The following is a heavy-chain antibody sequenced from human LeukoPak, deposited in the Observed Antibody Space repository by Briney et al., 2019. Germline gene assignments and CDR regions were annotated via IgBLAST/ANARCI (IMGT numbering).Heavy chain of an antibody. Sequence: PSETLSLTCAVYGGSFSGYYWSWIRQPPGEGLEWIGEINHSGSTNYNPSLKSRVTISVDTSKNQFSLKLSSVTAADTAVYYCARRAEGRLFRVIDYRGQGTLVTVSS. CDR3: ARRAEGRLFRVIDY. J-gene: IGHJ4*02. D-gene: IGHD1-14*01. CDR1: GGSFSGYY. V-gene: IGHV4-34*01. CDR2: INHSGST.